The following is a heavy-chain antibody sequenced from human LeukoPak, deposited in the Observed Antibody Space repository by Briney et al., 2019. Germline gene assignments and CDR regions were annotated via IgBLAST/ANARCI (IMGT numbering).Heavy chain of an antibody. D-gene: IGHD3-16*01. CDR2: VSGSSSYI. J-gene: IGHJ4*02. CDR3: AKVSRFGDLLDY. Sequence: GGSLRLSCAASGFTFSSYNINWVRQAPGKGLEWVSSVSGSSSYIYYADSVKGRFTISRDNAKNSVYLQMDSLRAEDTAVYYCAKVSRFGDLLDYWGQGTLVTVSS. CDR1: GFTFSSYN. V-gene: IGHV3-21*01.